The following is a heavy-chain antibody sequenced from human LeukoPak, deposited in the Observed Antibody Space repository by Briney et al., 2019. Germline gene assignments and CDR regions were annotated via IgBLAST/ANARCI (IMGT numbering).Heavy chain of an antibody. CDR2: IHSGGNT. Sequence: GGSLRLSCAASGFTVSSNYMSWVRQAPGKGLEWVSVIHSGGNTYYADSVKGRFTISRDNSKNTLFLQMNSLRAEDTAVYYCARAESYYSYFDYWGQGALVTVSS. CDR3: ARAESYYSYFDY. V-gene: IGHV3-53*01. J-gene: IGHJ4*02. CDR1: GFTVSSNY. D-gene: IGHD1-26*01.